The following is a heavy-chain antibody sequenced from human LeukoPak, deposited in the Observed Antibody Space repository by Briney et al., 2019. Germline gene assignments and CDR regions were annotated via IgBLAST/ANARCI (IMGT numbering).Heavy chain of an antibody. CDR2: IYYSGST. J-gene: IGHJ4*02. V-gene: IGHV4-59*01. D-gene: IGHD1-26*01. CDR1: GGSISSYY. Sequence: TSETLSLTCTVSGGSISSYYWSWIRQPPGKGLEWIGYIYYSGSTNYNPSLKSRVTISVDTSNNQFSLKLSSVTAADTAVYYCARSGSTAHDYWGQGILVTVSS. CDR3: ARSGSTAHDY.